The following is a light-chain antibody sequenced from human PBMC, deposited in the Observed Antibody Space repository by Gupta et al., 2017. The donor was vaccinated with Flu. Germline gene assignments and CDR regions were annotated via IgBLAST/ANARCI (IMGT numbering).Light chain of an antibody. CDR1: SGSVSTTFY. CDR3: SHYLSSGVVV. Sequence: QTVVTQEPSFSVSPGGTVTLTCGLTSGSVSTTFYPSWYQQTPGPTPLMFSYNTNTRSSGVPDRFSGSILGTTAAITITGAQADDDSYYYCSHYLSSGVVVFGGGTKLTVL. J-gene: IGLJ2*01. CDR2: NTN. V-gene: IGLV8-61*01.